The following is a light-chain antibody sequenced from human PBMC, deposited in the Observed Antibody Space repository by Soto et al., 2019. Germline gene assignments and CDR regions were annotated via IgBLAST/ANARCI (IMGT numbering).Light chain of an antibody. V-gene: IGLV2-14*01. CDR1: SSDIGAYNY. J-gene: IGLJ1*01. CDR3: NSYTTLSNRV. CDR2: EVT. Sequence: QSALTQPASVSGSPGQSITISCTGTSSDIGAYNYVSWYQQHPGKAPKLLIYEVTNRPSGVSDRFSGSKSGNTASLTISGLQAGDEANYYCNSYTTLSNRVFGTGTKLTVL.